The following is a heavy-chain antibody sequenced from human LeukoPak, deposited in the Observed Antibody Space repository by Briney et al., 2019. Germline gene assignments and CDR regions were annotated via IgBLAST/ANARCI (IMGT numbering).Heavy chain of an antibody. J-gene: IGHJ4*02. CDR3: ARDRGSSGSYSYYFDY. CDR1: EFTFSSYA. CDR2: ISYDGSNK. Sequence: GGSLRLSCAASEFTFSSYAMPWVRQAPGKGLEWVALISYDGSNKYYAESVKGRFTISRDNSQNSLYLQMNSLRAEDTAVYYCARDRGSSGSYSYYFDYWGQGTLVTVSS. D-gene: IGHD3-22*01. V-gene: IGHV3-30-3*01.